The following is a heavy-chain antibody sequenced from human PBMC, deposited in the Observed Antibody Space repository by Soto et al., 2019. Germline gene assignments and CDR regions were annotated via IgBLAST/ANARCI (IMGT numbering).Heavy chain of an antibody. Sequence: WASVKVSCKASGGTFSSYAISWVRQAPGQGLEWMGGIIPIFGTANYAQKFQGRVTITADESTSTAYMELSSLRSEDTAVYYCARAASTVVTLDYWGQGTLVTVSS. V-gene: IGHV1-69*13. CDR3: ARAASTVVTLDY. D-gene: IGHD4-17*01. CDR1: GGTFSSYA. CDR2: IIPIFGTA. J-gene: IGHJ4*02.